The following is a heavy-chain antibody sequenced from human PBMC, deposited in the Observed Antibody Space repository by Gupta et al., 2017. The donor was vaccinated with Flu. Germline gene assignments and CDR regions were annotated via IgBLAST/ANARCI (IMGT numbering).Heavy chain of an antibody. CDR2: MNPNSGTT. V-gene: IGHV1-8*01. D-gene: IGHD3-3*01. CDR3: ARGYSKYYDFWSGYYNYYGMDV. J-gene: IGHJ6*02. CDR1: GYTFTSYD. Sequence: VQLVQSGAEVKKPGASVKVSCKASGYTFTSYDINWVRQAPGQGLEWMGWMNPNSGTTCYSQKFQGRVTMTRNTSLSTAYMGLSSLRSEDTAVYYCARGYSKYYDFWSGYYNYYGMDVWGQGTTVTVSS.